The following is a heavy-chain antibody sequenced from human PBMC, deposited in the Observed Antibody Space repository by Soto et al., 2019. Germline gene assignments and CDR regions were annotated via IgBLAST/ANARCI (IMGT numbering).Heavy chain of an antibody. CDR2: ISGSGGST. CDR3: AKAPDVVYRGRRPWFAP. V-gene: IGHV3-23*01. D-gene: IGHD2-8*02. J-gene: IGHJ5*02. Sequence: PGGSLRLSCAASGFTFSSYAMSWVRQAPGKGLEWVSAISGSGGSTFYADSVKGRFTISRDNSKNTLYLQMNSLRAEDTAVYYCAKAPDVVYRGRRPWFAPWGQGTLVTVSS. CDR1: GFTFSSYA.